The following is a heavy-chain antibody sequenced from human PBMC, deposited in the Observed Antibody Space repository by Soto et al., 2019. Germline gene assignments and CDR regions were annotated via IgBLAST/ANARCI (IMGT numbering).Heavy chain of an antibody. D-gene: IGHD3-9*01. Sequence: SGLTLVNPTPTLPLTCTFSGFSLSTSGVGVGWMSKHQGRALEWLALIYWNDDKRYSPSLKSRLTITKDTSKNQVVLTMTNMDPVDTATYYCAHSVDYDILTGYYLPDYWGQGTMVTVSS. CDR3: AHSVDYDILTGYYLPDY. V-gene: IGHV2-5*01. J-gene: IGHJ4*02. CDR2: IYWNDDK. CDR1: GFSLSTSGVG.